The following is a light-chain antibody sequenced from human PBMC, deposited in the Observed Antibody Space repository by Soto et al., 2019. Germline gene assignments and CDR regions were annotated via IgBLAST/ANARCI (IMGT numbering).Light chain of an antibody. Sequence: EIVLTQSPGTLSLSPGERATLSCRASQSISSSYSAWYQQKPGQAPRLLIYGTFNRATGIPDRFSGSGSGTDFTLTISRLEPEDFAVYFCQQYGSSPYTFGQGTKLEI. V-gene: IGKV3-20*01. CDR1: QSISSSY. J-gene: IGKJ2*01. CDR3: QQYGSSPYT. CDR2: GTF.